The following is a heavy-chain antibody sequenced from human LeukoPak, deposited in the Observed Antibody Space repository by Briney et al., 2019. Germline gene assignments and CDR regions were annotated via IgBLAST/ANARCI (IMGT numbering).Heavy chain of an antibody. V-gene: IGHV1-2*06. CDR1: GYTFTDFY. Sequence: RGASVKVSCKPSGYTFTDFYIHWVRQAPGQGLEYMGRINTHNGGTVYALQFQGRLSMTRDTSISTAYMELQSLRSEDTAVYYCARDHDYEGLKGNYWGRGTMVTVSS. CDR3: ARDHDYEGLKGNY. CDR2: INTHNGGT. D-gene: IGHD3-16*01. J-gene: IGHJ4*02.